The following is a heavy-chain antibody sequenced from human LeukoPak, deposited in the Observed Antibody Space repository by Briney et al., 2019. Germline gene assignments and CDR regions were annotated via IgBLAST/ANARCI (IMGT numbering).Heavy chain of an antibody. CDR3: AKDLLQTFFFDSSGYYSDAFGM. J-gene: IGHJ3*02. CDR1: GFTFSSYA. D-gene: IGHD3-22*01. Sequence: GGSLRLSCAASGFTFSSYAMSWVRQAPGKGLEWVSAISGSGGSTYYADSVKGRFTISRDNSKNTLYLQMNSLRAEDTAVYYCAKDLLQTFFFDSSGYYSDAFGMWGQGTMVTVSP. V-gene: IGHV3-23*01. CDR2: ISGSGGST.